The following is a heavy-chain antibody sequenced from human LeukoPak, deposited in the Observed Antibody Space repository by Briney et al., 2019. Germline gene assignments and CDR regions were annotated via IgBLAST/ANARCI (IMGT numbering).Heavy chain of an antibody. D-gene: IGHD5-24*01. CDR3: AKDRDGYEVDY. CDR1: GFTFSSCG. J-gene: IGHJ4*02. V-gene: IGHV3-30*18. Sequence: GRSLRLCCAASGFTFSSCGMHWVRQAPGKGLEWVAVISYDGSNKYYADSVKGRFTISRDNSKNTLYLQMNSLRAEDTAVYYCAKDRDGYEVDYWGQGTLVTVSS. CDR2: ISYDGSNK.